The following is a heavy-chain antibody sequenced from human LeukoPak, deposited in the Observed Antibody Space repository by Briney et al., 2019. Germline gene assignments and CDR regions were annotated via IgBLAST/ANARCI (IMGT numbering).Heavy chain of an antibody. D-gene: IGHD6-19*01. V-gene: IGHV3-48*02. CDR3: ALTFHGGWLFRKSFDY. CDR1: GFTFSSYS. J-gene: IGHJ4*02. CDR2: ISSTSGTM. Sequence: GGSLRLSCAASGFTFSSYSMNWVRQAPGKGLEWLSYISSTSGTMYYADSVKGRFTISRDNAKNSLFLQMNSLRDEDTAVYYCALTFHGGWLFRKSFDYWGQGTLVTVSS.